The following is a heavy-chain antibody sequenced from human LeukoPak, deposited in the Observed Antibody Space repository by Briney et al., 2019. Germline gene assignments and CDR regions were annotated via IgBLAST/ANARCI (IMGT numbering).Heavy chain of an antibody. V-gene: IGHV3-33*01. Sequence: GGSLRLSCAASGFTFSGYGMHWVRQAPGKGLEWVAVIWYDGSNKYYANSVKGRFTISRDNSKNTLYLQMNSLRAEDTAVYYCARGRYSGYDYYYYGMDVWGQGTTVTVSS. D-gene: IGHD5-12*01. J-gene: IGHJ6*02. CDR2: IWYDGSNK. CDR3: ARGRYSGYDYYYYGMDV. CDR1: GFTFSGYG.